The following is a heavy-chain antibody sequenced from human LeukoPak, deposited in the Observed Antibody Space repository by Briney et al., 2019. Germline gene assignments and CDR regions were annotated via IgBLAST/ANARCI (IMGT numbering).Heavy chain of an antibody. Sequence: GGSLRLSCAASGFTFSSYGMSWVRQAPGKGLEWGAVISYDGSNKYYADSVKGRFTISRDNSKNTLYLQMNSLRAEDTAVYYCAKVLNYDSSGYDFDYWGQGTLVTVSS. V-gene: IGHV3-30*18. D-gene: IGHD3-22*01. CDR2: ISYDGSNK. CDR1: GFTFSSYG. J-gene: IGHJ4*02. CDR3: AKVLNYDSSGYDFDY.